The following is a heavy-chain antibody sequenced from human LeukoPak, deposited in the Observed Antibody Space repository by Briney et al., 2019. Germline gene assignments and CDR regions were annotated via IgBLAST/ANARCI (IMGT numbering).Heavy chain of an antibody. J-gene: IGHJ3*02. D-gene: IGHD1-26*01. V-gene: IGHV3-74*01. Sequence: GGSLRLSCAASGFTFSSYWMHWVRQAPGKGLVWVSRINSDGSSTSYADSVKGRFTISRDNAKNSLYLQMNSLRAEDTAVYYCARLRGRRSGSSPGAAFDIWGQGTMVTVSS. CDR3: ARLRGRRSGSSPGAAFDI. CDR2: INSDGSST. CDR1: GFTFSSYW.